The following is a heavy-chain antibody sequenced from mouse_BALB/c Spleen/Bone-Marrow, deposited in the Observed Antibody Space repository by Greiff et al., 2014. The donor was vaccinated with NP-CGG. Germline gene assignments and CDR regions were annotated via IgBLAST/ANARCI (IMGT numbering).Heavy chain of an antibody. J-gene: IGHJ1*01. Sequence: QVQLQQSGSVLVRPGASVKLSCKAFGYTFTSSWMHWAKQRPGQGLEWIGELHPNSGNTNYNEKFKGKATLTVDTSSSTAYVDLSSLTSEDSAVYYCAREKIYGNYLWYFDVWGAGTTVTVSS. D-gene: IGHD2-1*01. CDR3: AREKIYGNYLWYFDV. CDR2: LHPNSGNT. CDR1: GYTFTSSW. V-gene: IGHV1S130*01.